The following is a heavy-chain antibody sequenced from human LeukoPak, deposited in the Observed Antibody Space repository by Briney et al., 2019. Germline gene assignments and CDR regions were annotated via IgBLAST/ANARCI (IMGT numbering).Heavy chain of an antibody. J-gene: IGHJ4*02. V-gene: IGHV4-39*07. D-gene: IGHD3-10*01. Sequence: SETLSLTCTVSGGSISSSSYYWGWIRQPPGKGLEWIGSIYYSGSTYYNPSLKSRVTISVDTSKNQFSLNLSSVTAADTAVYYCASTGWYYGSGISTRHFDYWGQGILVTVSS. CDR2: IYYSGST. CDR3: ASTGWYYGSGISTRHFDY. CDR1: GGSISSSSYY.